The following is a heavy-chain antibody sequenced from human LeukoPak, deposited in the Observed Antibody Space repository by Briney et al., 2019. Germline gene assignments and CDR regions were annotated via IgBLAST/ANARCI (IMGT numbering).Heavy chain of an antibody. CDR3: ARAAAMEYYYYYYMDV. D-gene: IGHD5-18*01. J-gene: IGHJ6*03. CDR1: GFTFSSYE. V-gene: IGHV3-48*03. Sequence: GGSLRLSCAASGFTFSSYEMNWVRQAPGKGLGWVSYISSSGSTIYYADSVKGRFTISRDNAKNSLYLQMNSLRAEDTAVYYCARAAAMEYYYYYYMDVWGKGTTVTVSS. CDR2: ISSSGSTI.